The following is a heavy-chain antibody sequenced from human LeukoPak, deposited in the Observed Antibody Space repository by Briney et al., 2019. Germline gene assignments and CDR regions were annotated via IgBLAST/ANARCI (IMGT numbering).Heavy chain of an antibody. J-gene: IGHJ4*02. CDR1: GFTFSNFA. D-gene: IGHD6-19*01. CDR3: AKMVHTEQWLVPSDY. CDR2: ISGSGGST. V-gene: IGHV3-23*01. Sequence: SGGSLRLSCAASGFTFSNFAMNWVRQAPGKGLEWVSTISGSGGSTYYADSVKGRFTISRDNSKSTLYLQMNSLRAEDTAVYYCAKMVHTEQWLVPSDYWGQGTLVTVSS.